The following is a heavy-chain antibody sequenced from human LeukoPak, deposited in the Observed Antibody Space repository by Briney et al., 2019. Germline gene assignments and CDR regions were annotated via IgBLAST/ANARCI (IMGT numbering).Heavy chain of an antibody. V-gene: IGHV4-34*01. CDR3: ARRNDFWSGYYEGWFDP. CDR1: GGSFSGYY. D-gene: IGHD3-3*01. J-gene: IGHJ5*02. Sequence: PSETLSLTCAVYGGSFSGYYWSWIRQPPGKGLEWIGEINHSGSTNYNPSLKSRVTISVDTSKNQFSLKLSSVTAADTAVYYCARRNDFWSGYYEGWFDPRGQGTLVTVSS. CDR2: INHSGST.